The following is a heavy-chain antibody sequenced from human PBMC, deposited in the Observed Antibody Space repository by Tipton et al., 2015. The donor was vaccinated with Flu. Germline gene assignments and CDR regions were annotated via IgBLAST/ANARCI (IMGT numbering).Heavy chain of an antibody. CDR3: ARLHYYDSSNP. J-gene: IGHJ5*02. Sequence: TLSLTCTVSGGSISSGGYYWSWIRQHPGKGLEWIGYIYYSGSTYYNPSLKNRVTISVDTSKNQFSLKLSSVTAADTAVYYCARLHYYDSSNPWGQGALVTVSS. V-gene: IGHV4-31*03. CDR2: IYYSGST. D-gene: IGHD3-22*01. CDR1: GGSISSGGYY.